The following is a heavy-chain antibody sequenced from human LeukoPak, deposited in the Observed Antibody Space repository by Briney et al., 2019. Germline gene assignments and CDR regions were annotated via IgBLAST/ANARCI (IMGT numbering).Heavy chain of an antibody. CDR3: ARHSPYCSGGSCYSDAFDI. J-gene: IGHJ3*02. CDR2: IYYSGST. CDR1: GGSISSYY. V-gene: IGHV4-39*01. D-gene: IGHD2-15*01. Sequence: PSETLSLTCTVSGGSISSYYWGWIRQPPGKGLEWIGSIYYSGSTYYNPSLKSRVTISVDTSKNQFSLKLSSVTAADTAVYYCARHSPYCSGGSCYSDAFDIWGQGTMVTVSS.